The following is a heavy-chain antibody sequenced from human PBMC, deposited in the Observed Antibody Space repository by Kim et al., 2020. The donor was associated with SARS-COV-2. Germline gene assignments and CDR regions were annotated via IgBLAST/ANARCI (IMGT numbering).Heavy chain of an antibody. Sequence: SETLSLTCTVSGGSISSGGYYWSWIRQHPGKGLEWIGYIYYSGSTYYNPSLKSRVTISVDTSKNQFSLKLSSVTAADTAVYYCARAGGYSGYDWGDYFDYWGQGTLVTVSS. CDR2: IYYSGST. CDR1: GGSISSGGYY. CDR3: ARAGGYSGYDWGDYFDY. V-gene: IGHV4-31*03. J-gene: IGHJ4*02. D-gene: IGHD5-12*01.